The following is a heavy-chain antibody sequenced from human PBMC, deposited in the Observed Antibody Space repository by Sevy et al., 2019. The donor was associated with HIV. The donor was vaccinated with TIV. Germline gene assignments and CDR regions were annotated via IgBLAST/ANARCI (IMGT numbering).Heavy chain of an antibody. D-gene: IGHD2-2*01. CDR1: GFSFTNYW. J-gene: IGHJ6*02. V-gene: IGHV3-7*03. CDR3: ARYCNCASCLWCLDV. CDR2: IKRDASEK. Sequence: GGSLRLSCVASGFSFTNYWMTWVRQAPGKGLEWVATIKRDASEKYYVGSVKGRFTICRDNAKELVYLQMKSMRAEDAAVYYCARYCNCASCLWCLDVWGQGTTVTVSS.